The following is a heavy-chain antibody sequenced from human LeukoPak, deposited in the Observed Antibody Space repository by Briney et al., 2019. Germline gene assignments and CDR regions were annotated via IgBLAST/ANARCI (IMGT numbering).Heavy chain of an antibody. V-gene: IGHV4-34*01. CDR3: ARGPGGSSWYPS. CDR1: GGSFSGYY. CDR2: INHSGST. D-gene: IGHD6-13*01. Sequence: SETLSLTCAVYGGSFSGYYWSWIRQPPGKGLEWIGEINHSGSTNYNPSLKSRVTISVDTSKNQFSLKLSSVTAADTAVYYCARGPGGSSWYPSWGQGTLVTVSS. J-gene: IGHJ5*02.